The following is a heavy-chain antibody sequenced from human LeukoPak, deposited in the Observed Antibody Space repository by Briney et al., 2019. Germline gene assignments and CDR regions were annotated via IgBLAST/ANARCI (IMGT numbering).Heavy chain of an antibody. CDR3: ARGPDDAFDI. CDR1: GFTVSSNY. Sequence: AGGSLRLSCAASGFTVSSNYMSWVRQPPGKGLEWIGSIYYSGSTYYNPSLKSRVTMSVDTSKNQFSLKLSSVTAADTAVYYCARGPDDAFDIWGQGTMVTVSS. CDR2: IYYSGST. V-gene: IGHV4-39*07. J-gene: IGHJ3*02.